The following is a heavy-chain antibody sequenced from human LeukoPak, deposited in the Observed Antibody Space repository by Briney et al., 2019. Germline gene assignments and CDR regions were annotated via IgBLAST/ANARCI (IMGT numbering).Heavy chain of an antibody. CDR3: ARGLYYDRSGP. Sequence: SETLSLTCAVYGGSFSGYYWSWIRQPPGKGLEWIGEINHSGSTNYNPSLKSRVTISVDTSKNQFSLKLSSVTAADTAVYYCARGLYYDRSGPWGQGTLVTVSS. V-gene: IGHV4-34*01. CDR1: GGSFSGYY. J-gene: IGHJ4*02. CDR2: INHSGST. D-gene: IGHD3-22*01.